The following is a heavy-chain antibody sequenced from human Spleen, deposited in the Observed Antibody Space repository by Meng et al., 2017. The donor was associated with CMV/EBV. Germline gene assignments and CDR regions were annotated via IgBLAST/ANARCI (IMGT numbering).Heavy chain of an antibody. CDR3: AKDLDSGSYYYFDY. V-gene: IGHV3-23*01. CDR1: GFTVSSKY. D-gene: IGHD1-26*01. CDR2: ISGSGGST. Sequence: GGSLRLSCAASGFTVSSKYMSWVRQAPGKGLEWVSAISGSGGSTYYADSVKGRLTISRDNSKNTLYLQMNSLRAEDTAVYYCAKDLDSGSYYYFDYWGQGTLVTVSS. J-gene: IGHJ4*02.